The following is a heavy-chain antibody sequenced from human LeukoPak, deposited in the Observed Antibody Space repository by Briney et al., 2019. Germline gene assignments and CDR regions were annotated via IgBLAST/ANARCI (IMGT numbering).Heavy chain of an antibody. Sequence: GGSLRLSCAASGFTVSSNYMNWVRQAPGKGLVWVSRIKRDGSGTTYADSVKGRVTISRDNAKSTLYLQMNSLRAEDTAVYYCARSNGFGMDVWGQGTTVTVSS. J-gene: IGHJ6*02. V-gene: IGHV3-74*01. D-gene: IGHD2-8*01. CDR2: IKRDGSGT. CDR1: GFTVSSNY. CDR3: ARSNGFGMDV.